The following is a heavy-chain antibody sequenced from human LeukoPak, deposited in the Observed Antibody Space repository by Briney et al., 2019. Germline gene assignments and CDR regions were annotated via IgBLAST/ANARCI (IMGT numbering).Heavy chain of an antibody. CDR2: ISGGGGTT. V-gene: IGHV3-23*01. Sequence: GGSLRLSCAASGFTFSNYAMSWVRQAPGKGLEWVSVISGGGGTTYYADSVKGRFTISRDNSKNTLYLQMNSLRAEDTAVYYCARGLMAASQIEYFDLWGRGTLVTVSS. CDR3: ARGLMAASQIEYFDL. J-gene: IGHJ2*01. D-gene: IGHD3-16*01. CDR1: GFTFSNYA.